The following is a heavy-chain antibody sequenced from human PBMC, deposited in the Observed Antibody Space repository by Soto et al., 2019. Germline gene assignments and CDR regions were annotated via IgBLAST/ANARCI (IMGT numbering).Heavy chain of an antibody. D-gene: IGHD2-8*01. CDR2: ISSNGGST. V-gene: IGHV3-64*01. CDR1: GFTFSSYA. J-gene: IGHJ6*03. Sequence: EVQLVESGGGLVQPGGSLRLSCAASGFTFSSYAMHWVRQAPGKGLEYVSAISSNGGSTYYANSVKGRFTISRDNSKNTLYLQMGSLRAEDMAVYYCARAGEIMVYALVYYYYYMDVWGKGTTVTVSS. CDR3: ARAGEIMVYALVYYYYYMDV.